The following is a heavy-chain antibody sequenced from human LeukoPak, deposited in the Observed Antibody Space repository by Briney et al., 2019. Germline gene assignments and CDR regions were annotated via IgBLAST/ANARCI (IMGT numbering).Heavy chain of an antibody. J-gene: IGHJ4*02. D-gene: IGHD6-19*01. CDR3: TKLKGWYGEGFFDY. CDR2: LYSGGAT. CDR1: GFTFSSNY. V-gene: IGHV3-53*01. Sequence: PGGSLTLSCAASGFTFSSNYMSWVRHPAGKGLERGSVLYSGGATFCADSVKGRFTISRDTSKNTLYLQMNGLRADDTAVYYCTKLKGWYGEGFFDYWGQGTLVTVSS.